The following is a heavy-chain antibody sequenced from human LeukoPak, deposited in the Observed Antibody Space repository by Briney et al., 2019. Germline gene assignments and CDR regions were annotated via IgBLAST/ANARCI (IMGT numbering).Heavy chain of an antibody. CDR1: RFTFSSYY. CDR3: ARGGRANYYGDYFDL. CDR2: MSYDETTE. Sequence: GGSLRLSCVGSRFTFSSYYMHWVRQAPDTGLEWVGVMSYDETTENYADSAQGRFTISRDNSKNTLFLQVSSLRAEDTAMYYCARGGRANYYGDYFDLWGQGTLVTVSS. V-gene: IGHV3-30*03. J-gene: IGHJ4*02. D-gene: IGHD1-26*01.